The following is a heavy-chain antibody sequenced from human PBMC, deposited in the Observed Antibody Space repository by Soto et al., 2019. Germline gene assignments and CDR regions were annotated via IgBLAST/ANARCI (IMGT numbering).Heavy chain of an antibody. CDR1: GLTFSSYV. J-gene: IGHJ5*02. CDR3: AKSERFDP. Sequence: EVQLLESGGALLQPGGSLRLSCAASGLTFSSYVMSWVRQAPEKGLEWVSTISGSGDSTYYADSVKGRFTISRDNSKTTLYLQMNSLRAEDTAVYYCAKSERFDPWGQGTLVTVSS. CDR2: ISGSGDST. V-gene: IGHV3-23*01.